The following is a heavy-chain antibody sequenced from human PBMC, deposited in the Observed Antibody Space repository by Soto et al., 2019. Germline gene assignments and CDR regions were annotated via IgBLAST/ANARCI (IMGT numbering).Heavy chain of an antibody. J-gene: IGHJ6*02. Sequence: GGSLRLSCAASGFTFSTFALGWVRQPPGKGLEWVSAISASGGSTFYADSVKGRFTISRDDSKNTLYLQMNSLSAEDAAVYYCAKSYGDYYYYYGVDVWGQGTTVTVSS. V-gene: IGHV3-23*01. CDR2: ISASGGST. CDR3: AKSYGDYYYYYGVDV. D-gene: IGHD4-17*01. CDR1: GFTFSTFA.